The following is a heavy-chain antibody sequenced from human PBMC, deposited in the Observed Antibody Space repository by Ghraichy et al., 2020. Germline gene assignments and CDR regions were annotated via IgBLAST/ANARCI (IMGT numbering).Heavy chain of an antibody. CDR2: TYYRSKWYT. Sequence: SQTLSLTCAISGDSVSSNSATWNWIRQSPSRGLEWLGRTYYRSKWYTNYAVSVKSRITINPDTSKNQFSMQLNSVTPEDRAVYYCARDPNWGDVFDIWGQGTMVTVSS. J-gene: IGHJ3*02. V-gene: IGHV6-1*01. D-gene: IGHD7-27*01. CDR1: GDSVSSNSAT. CDR3: ARDPNWGDVFDI.